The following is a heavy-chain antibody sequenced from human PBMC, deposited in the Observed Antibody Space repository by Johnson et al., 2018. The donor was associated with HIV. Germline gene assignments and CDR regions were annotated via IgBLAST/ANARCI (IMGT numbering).Heavy chain of an antibody. D-gene: IGHD4-17*01. J-gene: IGHJ3*02. V-gene: IGHV3-13*01. CDR2: IGAAGDT. CDR3: ATHVSDYSDTLTDDAFDI. CDR1: GFTFSTYD. Sequence: VQLVESGGGLVQPGESLRLSCAASGFTFSTYDMHWVRQTTGKGLEWVSAIGAAGDTYYADSVKGRFTISRDNSGNQLYLQIVTLRADDTDLCYWATHVSDYSDTLTDDAFDIWGQGTMLTVSS.